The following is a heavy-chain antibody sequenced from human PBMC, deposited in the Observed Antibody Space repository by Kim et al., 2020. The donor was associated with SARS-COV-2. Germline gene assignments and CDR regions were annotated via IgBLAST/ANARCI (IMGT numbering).Heavy chain of an antibody. D-gene: IGHD6-13*01. CDR3: AREPYSSSWYGWFDP. CDR2: ISYDGSNK. V-gene: IGHV3-30*04. J-gene: IGHJ5*02. Sequence: GGSLRLSCAASGFTFSSYAMHWVRQAPGKGLEWVAVISYDGSNKYYADSVKGRFTISRDNSKNTLYLQMNSLRAEDTAVYYCAREPYSSSWYGWFDPWGQGTLVTVSS. CDR1: GFTFSSYA.